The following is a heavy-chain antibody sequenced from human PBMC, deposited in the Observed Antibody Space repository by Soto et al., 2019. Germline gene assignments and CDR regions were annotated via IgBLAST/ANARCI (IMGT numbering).Heavy chain of an antibody. CDR3: VRANDYGYFDY. D-gene: IGHD4-17*01. Sequence: GGSLRISCAASGFTVSSNYMSWVRQAPGKGLEWVSVIYSGGSTYYADSVKGRFTISRHNSKNTLDLQMNSRRAEDMAVYCCVRANDYGYFDYWGQGTLVTVSS. V-gene: IGHV3-66*01. CDR1: GFTVSSNY. J-gene: IGHJ4*02. CDR2: IYSGGST.